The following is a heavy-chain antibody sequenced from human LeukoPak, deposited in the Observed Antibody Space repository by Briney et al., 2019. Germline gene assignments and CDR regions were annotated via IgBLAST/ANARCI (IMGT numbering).Heavy chain of an antibody. CDR3: ARIHPWSTLRN. Sequence: GGSLRLSCAASGFTFSDYYMSWIRQAPGRGLEWVSYISSSGSTIYYADSVKGRFTISRDNAKNSLYLQMNSLRAEDTAVYYCARIHPWSTLRNWGQGTLVTVFS. CDR1: GFTFSDYY. J-gene: IGHJ1*01. CDR2: ISSSGSTI. D-gene: IGHD5-18*01. V-gene: IGHV3-11*04.